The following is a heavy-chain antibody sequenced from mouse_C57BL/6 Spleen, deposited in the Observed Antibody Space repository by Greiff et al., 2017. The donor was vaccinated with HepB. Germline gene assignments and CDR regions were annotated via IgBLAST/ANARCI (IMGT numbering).Heavy chain of an antibody. J-gene: IGHJ3*01. Sequence: QVQLKESGAELARPGASVKLSCKASGYTFTSYGISWVKQRTGQGLEWIGEIYPRSGNTYYNEKFKGKATLTADKSSSTAYMELRSLTSEDSAVYFCARGDDYDGPYWGQGTLVTVSA. CDR2: IYPRSGNT. CDR1: GYTFTSYG. CDR3: ARGDDYDGPY. D-gene: IGHD2-4*01. V-gene: IGHV1-81*01.